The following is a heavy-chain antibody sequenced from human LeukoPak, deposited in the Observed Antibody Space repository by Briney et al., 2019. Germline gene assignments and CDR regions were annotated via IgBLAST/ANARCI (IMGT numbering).Heavy chain of an antibody. CDR3: AKDVGGRWPLYYFDY. D-gene: IGHD2-21*02. CDR2: IKEDGSDK. Sequence: PGGSLRLSCAASGFSFSNYGMNWVRQAPGKGLEWVANIKEDGSDKNYVESMKGRFTISRDNTKNSLYLQMNSLRAEDTALYYCAKDVGGRWPLYYFDYWGQGTLVTVSS. CDR1: GFSFSNYG. V-gene: IGHV3-7*03. J-gene: IGHJ4*02.